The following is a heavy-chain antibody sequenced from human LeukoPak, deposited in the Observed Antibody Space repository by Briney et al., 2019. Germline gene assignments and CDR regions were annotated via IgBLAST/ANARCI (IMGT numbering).Heavy chain of an antibody. D-gene: IGHD2-2*01. V-gene: IGHV1-69-2*01. Sequence: PEAAVKISCKTSGYTFTHYYIHWVKQAPGKGLEWMGRLDPDDGETLYAEKFQGRVTMTSDTSTDTAYLNLNSLMSEDTAVYYCAAEIHALSDWGQGTLVTVSS. J-gene: IGHJ4*03. CDR3: AAEIHALSD. CDR2: LDPDDGET. CDR1: GYTFTHYY.